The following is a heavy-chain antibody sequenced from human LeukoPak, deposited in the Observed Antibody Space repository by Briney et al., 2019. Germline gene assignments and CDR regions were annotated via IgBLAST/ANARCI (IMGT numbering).Heavy chain of an antibody. D-gene: IGHD6-13*01. CDR2: INPNTGGT. Sequence: GASVKVSCKASGYTFTAYYIHWVRQAPGQGLEWMGWINPNTGGTNYAQKFQGGVTMTRDTSISTAYMELSSLRSDDTAVYYCATQPGAAGARGDWFDPCGQGTLVIVSS. CDR3: ATQPGAAGARGDWFDP. J-gene: IGHJ5*02. CDR1: GYTFTAYY. V-gene: IGHV1-2*02.